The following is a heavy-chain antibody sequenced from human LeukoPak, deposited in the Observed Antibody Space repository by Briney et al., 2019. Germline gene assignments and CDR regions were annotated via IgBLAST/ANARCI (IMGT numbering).Heavy chain of an antibody. CDR2: IIPIFGTA. CDR3: AREVRKYYYFYMDV. CDR1: GGTFSSYA. D-gene: IGHD3-22*01. Sequence: ASVKVCCKASGGTFSSYAISWVRQAPGQGLEWMGGIIPIFGTANYAQKFQGRVTITADKSTSTAYMELSSLRSEDTAVYYCAREVRKYYYFYMDVWGNWTTVTVSS. V-gene: IGHV1-69*06. J-gene: IGHJ6*03.